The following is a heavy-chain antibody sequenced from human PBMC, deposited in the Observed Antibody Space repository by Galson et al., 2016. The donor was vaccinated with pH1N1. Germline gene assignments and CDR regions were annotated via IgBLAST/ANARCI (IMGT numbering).Heavy chain of an antibody. V-gene: IGHV3-74*01. CDR2: ISSDGSST. D-gene: IGHD3-9*01. Sequence: SLRLSCAVSGFTFSTFWMHWVRQVPGKGLEWVSRISSDGSSTSYADSVKGRFTISRDNAGNTLYLQMNSLRDEDAALYYCARVRLVLPGDPTGYFDLWGQGALVTVSS. CDR1: GFTFSTFW. J-gene: IGHJ4*02. CDR3: ARVRLVLPGDPTGYFDL.